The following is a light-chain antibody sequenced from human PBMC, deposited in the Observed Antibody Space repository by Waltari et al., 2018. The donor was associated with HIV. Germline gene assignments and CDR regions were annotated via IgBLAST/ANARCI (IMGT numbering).Light chain of an antibody. CDR1: QSVSSN. Sequence: EIVMTQSPATLSVSQGESDTLSCRASQSVSSNLARYQQKPGQAPRLLIYGASTRATGIPARFSGSGSGTEFTLTISSLQSEDFAVYYCQQYNNWPPWTFGQGTKVEVK. V-gene: IGKV3-15*01. CDR2: GAS. J-gene: IGKJ1*01. CDR3: QQYNNWPPWT.